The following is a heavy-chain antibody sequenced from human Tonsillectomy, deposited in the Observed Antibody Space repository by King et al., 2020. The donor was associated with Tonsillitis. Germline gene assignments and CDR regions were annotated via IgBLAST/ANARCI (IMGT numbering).Heavy chain of an antibody. CDR2: IKSKTDGGTT. D-gene: IGHD6-6*01. V-gene: IGHV3-15*01. CDR3: TTEEPPLEYSSSFTDY. Sequence: VQLVESGGGLVKPGGSLRLSCAASGFTFSNAWMSWVRQAPGKGLEWVGRIKSKTDGGTTDYAAPVKGRFTISRDASKNTLYLQRNSLKTEDTAVYYCTTEEPPLEYSSSFTDYWGQGTLVTVSS. J-gene: IGHJ4*02. CDR1: GFTFSNAW.